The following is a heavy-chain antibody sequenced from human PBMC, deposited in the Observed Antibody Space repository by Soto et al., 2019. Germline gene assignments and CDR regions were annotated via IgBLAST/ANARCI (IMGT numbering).Heavy chain of an antibody. CDR3: ARADTKTSRWRPFHNY. J-gene: IGHJ4*02. V-gene: IGHV4-59*08. Sequence: QVQLQESGPGLVKPSETLSLTCIVSNGSISGHYWSWIRQPPGKGLEWIGYIYYSGSATYNPSLKSRVTIALATSKNQFSLKLNSVTATDTAIYYCARADTKTSRWRPFHNYWGPGTLVTVSS. CDR1: NGSISGHY. D-gene: IGHD3-3*01. CDR2: IYYSGSA.